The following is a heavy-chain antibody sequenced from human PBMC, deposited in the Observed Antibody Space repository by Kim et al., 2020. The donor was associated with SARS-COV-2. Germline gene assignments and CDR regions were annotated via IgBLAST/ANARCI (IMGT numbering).Heavy chain of an antibody. CDR3: ARLSVTRDGMDV. Sequence: GGSLRLSCAASGFTVSSNYMSWVRQAPGKWLEWVSIIYSGGSTYYADSVKGRFTISRHNSKNTLYLQMNSLRAEDTAVYYCARLSVTRDGMDVWGQGTTVTVSS. D-gene: IGHD3-10*01. V-gene: IGHV3-53*04. CDR2: IYSGGST. CDR1: GFTVSSNY. J-gene: IGHJ6*02.